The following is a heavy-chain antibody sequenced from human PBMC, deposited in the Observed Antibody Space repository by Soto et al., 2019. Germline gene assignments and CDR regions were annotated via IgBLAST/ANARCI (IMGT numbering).Heavy chain of an antibody. CDR1: GFNFNDHA. CDR2: IWYDGSNK. J-gene: IGHJ4*02. CDR3: ARDGGRAYDLDY. V-gene: IGHV3-33*01. D-gene: IGHD3-3*01. Sequence: QVQLVESGGGVVQPGRSLRLSCTASGFNFNDHAMHWVRQAPGKGLEWVAYIWYDGSNKYYADSVKGRFTVSRDNSKKTVLLQMNSLRVEDTAVYFCARDGGRAYDLDYWGQGTLVTVSS.